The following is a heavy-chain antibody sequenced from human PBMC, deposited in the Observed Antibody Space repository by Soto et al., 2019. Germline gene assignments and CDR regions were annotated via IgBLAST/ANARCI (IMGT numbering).Heavy chain of an antibody. J-gene: IGHJ6*02. CDR2: INPNSGGT. CDR3: ASSPSIAAHRSRGYYYYYYGMDV. D-gene: IGHD6-6*01. Sequence: TSVNVSCKASGYTFTGYYMHWVREAPGQGLEWMGWINPNSGGTNYGQKFQGKVTMTRDTSISTAYMELSRLRSDDAAVYYCASSPSIAAHRSRGYYYYYYGMDVWGQGTTVTVSS. V-gene: IGHV1-2*02. CDR1: GYTFTGYY.